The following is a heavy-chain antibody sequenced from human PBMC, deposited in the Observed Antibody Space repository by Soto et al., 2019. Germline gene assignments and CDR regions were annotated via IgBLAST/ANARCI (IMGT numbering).Heavy chain of an antibody. V-gene: IGHV1-18*01. CDR2: ISAYNGNT. CDR1: GYTFTSYG. J-gene: IGHJ4*02. CDR3: ARDRLVRYYDFWSGYDNFDY. Sequence: ASVKVSCKASGYTFTSYGISWVRQAPGQGLEWMGWISAYNGNTNYAQKLQGRVTMTTDTSTSTAYMELRSLRSDDTAVYYCARDRLVRYYDFWSGYDNFDYWGQGTLVTVAS. D-gene: IGHD3-3*01.